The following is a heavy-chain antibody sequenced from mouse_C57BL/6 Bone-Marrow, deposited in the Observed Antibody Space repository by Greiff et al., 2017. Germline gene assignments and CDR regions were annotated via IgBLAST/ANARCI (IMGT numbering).Heavy chain of an antibody. CDR2: ISNLAYSI. V-gene: IGHV5-15*01. J-gene: IGHJ1*03. D-gene: IGHD2-4*01. CDR1: GFTFSDYG. Sequence: EVKLVESGGGLVQPGGSLKLSCAASGFTFSDYGMAWVRQAPRKGPEWVAFISNLAYSIYYADTVTGRFTISRENAKNTLYLEMSSLRSEDTAMYYCARPSLYYDYDDWYFDVWGTGTTVTVSS. CDR3: ARPSLYYDYDDWYFDV.